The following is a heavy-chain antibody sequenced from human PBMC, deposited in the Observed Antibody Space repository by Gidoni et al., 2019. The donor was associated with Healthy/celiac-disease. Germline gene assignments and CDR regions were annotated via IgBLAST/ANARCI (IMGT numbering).Heavy chain of an antibody. CDR3: ARVVIESYGGYNWFDP. Sequence: QLQLQESGPGLVKPSETLSLTCTVSGGSISSSSYYWGWIRQPPGKGLEWIGSIYYSGSTYYNPSLKSRVTISVDTSKNQFSLKLSSVTAADTAVYYCARVVIESYGGYNWFDPWGQGTLVTVSS. D-gene: IGHD5-18*01. V-gene: IGHV4-39*01. J-gene: IGHJ5*02. CDR2: IYYSGST. CDR1: GGSISSSSYY.